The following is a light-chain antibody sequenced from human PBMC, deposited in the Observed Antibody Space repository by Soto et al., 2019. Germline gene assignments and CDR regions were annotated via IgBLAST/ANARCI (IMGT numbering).Light chain of an antibody. Sequence: QSVLTQPPSVSGAPGQRVTISCTGSSSNIGAGYDVHWYQQLPGTAPKLLIYGNSNRPSGVPDRFSGSKSGTSASLAITGLQADDEADYYCQSYDSSLSGSVFGGVTKVTVL. V-gene: IGLV1-40*01. J-gene: IGLJ2*01. CDR3: QSYDSSLSGSV. CDR2: GNS. CDR1: SSNIGAGYD.